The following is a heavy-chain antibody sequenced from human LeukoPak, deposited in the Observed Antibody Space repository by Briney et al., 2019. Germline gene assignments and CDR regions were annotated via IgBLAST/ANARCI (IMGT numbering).Heavy chain of an antibody. Sequence: GGSLRLSCVVSGIPFSDYYMNWIRQAPGKGLEWISYISSSSSYTDYADSVKGRFTISRDNAKSALYLQMNSLRLEDTAVYYCAAGTAADFWGQGTLVTVSS. CDR1: GIPFSDYY. CDR3: AAGTAADF. D-gene: IGHD6-13*01. J-gene: IGHJ4*02. V-gene: IGHV3-11*03. CDR2: ISSSSSYT.